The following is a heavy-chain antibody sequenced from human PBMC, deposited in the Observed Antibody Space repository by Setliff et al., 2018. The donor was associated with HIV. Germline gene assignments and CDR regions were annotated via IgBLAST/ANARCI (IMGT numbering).Heavy chain of an antibody. Sequence: PSETLSLTCTVSGGSISSCGYYWSWIRQHPGKGLEWIGYIYYSGSTYYNPSLRSRVTISVDTSKNQFSLKLSTVTAADTSVYYCARVRETSCGYWGNFYYYMDVWGKGTTVTVSS. V-gene: IGHV4-31*03. D-gene: IGHD3-22*01. CDR2: IYYSGST. CDR3: ARVRETSCGYWGNFYYYMDV. CDR1: GGSISSCGYY. J-gene: IGHJ6*03.